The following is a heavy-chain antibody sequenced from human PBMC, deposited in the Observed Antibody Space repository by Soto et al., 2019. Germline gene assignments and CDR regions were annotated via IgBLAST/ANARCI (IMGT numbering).Heavy chain of an antibody. D-gene: IGHD5-18*01. CDR3: ARGGRIVDTGIGYYYYHAMDV. CDR2: FNPTGDTA. Sequence: QVQLVQSGAEVKKPGASVTASCKASGYTFTSYYIHWVRQAPGQGLEWMGIFNPTGDTASYAQKLQGRVTMTRDTSTGTAYMELGSLRSEDTAVYYCARGGRIVDTGIGYYYYHAMDVWGQGTTVTVS. CDR1: GYTFTSYY. J-gene: IGHJ6*02. V-gene: IGHV1-46*01.